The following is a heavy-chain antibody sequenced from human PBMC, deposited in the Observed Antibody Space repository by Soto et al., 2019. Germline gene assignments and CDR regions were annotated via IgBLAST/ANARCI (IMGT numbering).Heavy chain of an antibody. D-gene: IGHD1-1*01. J-gene: IGHJ3*02. CDR2: INPSGGST. V-gene: IGHV1-46*01. CDR3: ARTLGYNWNEPMAMNAFDR. CDR1: GYTFTSYY. Sequence: ASVKVSCKASGYTFTSYYMHWVRQAPGQGLEWMGIINPSGGSTSYAQKFQGRVTMTRDTSTSTVYMELSSLRSEDTAVYYCARTLGYNWNEPMAMNAFDRWGQGKMVTVAS.